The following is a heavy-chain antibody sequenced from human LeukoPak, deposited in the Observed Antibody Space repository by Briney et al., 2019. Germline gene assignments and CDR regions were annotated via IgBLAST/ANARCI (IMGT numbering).Heavy chain of an antibody. CDR2: IYSGGTT. CDR3: ARKRWLQAEFDY. D-gene: IGHD5-24*01. V-gene: IGHV3-66*01. Sequence: PGGSLRLSCAASGFTVSNNYLSWVRQAPGKGLEWVSIIYSGGTTYYADSVKGRFTISRDNSKNTLYLQMNSLRAEDTAVYYCARKRWLQAEFDYWGQGTLVTVSS. CDR1: GFTVSNNY. J-gene: IGHJ4*02.